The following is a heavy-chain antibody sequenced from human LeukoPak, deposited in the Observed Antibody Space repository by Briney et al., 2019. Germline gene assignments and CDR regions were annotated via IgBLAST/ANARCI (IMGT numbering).Heavy chain of an antibody. D-gene: IGHD2-15*01. Sequence: GESLKISCKASGQSFANYWNGWVRQTPGKGLEWMGIIHPADSDIVYRPSSHGQVTISADNSSNTAYLQWSSLKASDTAIYYCARRHYYATDFGPRGQGTMVTV. CDR3: ARRHYYATDFGP. CDR2: IHPADSDI. CDR1: GQSFANYW. V-gene: IGHV5-51*01. J-gene: IGHJ5*02.